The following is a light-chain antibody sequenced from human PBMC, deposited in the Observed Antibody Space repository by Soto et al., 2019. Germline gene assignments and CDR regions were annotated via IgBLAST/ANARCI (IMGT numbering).Light chain of an antibody. CDR3: QQYNSNSEA. CDR1: QTISSW. Sequence: MIESPGVRSRSVGKSVYIICRASQTISSWLAWYQQKPGKAPKLLIYKASTLKSGVPSRFSGSGSGTEFTLTISSLQPDDFATYYCQQYNSNSEAFGQGTKVDI. V-gene: IGKV1-5*03. CDR2: KAS. J-gene: IGKJ1*01.